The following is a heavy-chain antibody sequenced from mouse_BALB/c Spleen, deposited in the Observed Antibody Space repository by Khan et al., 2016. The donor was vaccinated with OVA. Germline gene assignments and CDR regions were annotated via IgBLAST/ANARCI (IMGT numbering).Heavy chain of an antibody. V-gene: IGHV5-6*02. Sequence: EVKLEESGGDLVKPGGSLKLSCAASGFTFSSYSMSWVRQTPDKRLEWVATISSGGDYTYYPDSVKGRFTISRDNAKNTLYLQMSSIKSEDTAMCYCASHLTGSFAYWGQGTLVTVSA. CDR3: ASHLTGSFAY. CDR2: ISSGGDYT. CDR1: GFTFSSYS. D-gene: IGHD4-1*01. J-gene: IGHJ3*01.